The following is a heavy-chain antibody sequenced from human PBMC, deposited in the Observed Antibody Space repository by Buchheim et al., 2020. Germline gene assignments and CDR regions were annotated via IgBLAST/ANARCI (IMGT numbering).Heavy chain of an antibody. J-gene: IGHJ4*02. V-gene: IGHV1-2*02. CDR2: INPNSGGN. CDR1: GYIFTGYY. CDR3: ATAYYYDSSGPFDY. D-gene: IGHD3-22*01. Sequence: QEQLVQSGAEVQKPGASVKVSCKASGYIFTGYYMHWVRQAPGQGLEWMGWINPNSGGNNYAQKFQGRVTMTRDTTLSTAYMELSRLRSDDTAVYYCATAYYYDSSGPFDYWGQGTL.